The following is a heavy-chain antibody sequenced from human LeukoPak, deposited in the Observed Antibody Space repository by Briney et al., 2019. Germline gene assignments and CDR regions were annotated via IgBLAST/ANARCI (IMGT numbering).Heavy chain of an antibody. CDR1: GFTFSSYA. CDR3: AKEWGRYGGNRSYFAY. D-gene: IGHD4-23*01. J-gene: IGHJ4*02. Sequence: GGSLRLSCAASGFTFSSYAMSWVRQAPGKGLEWVSAISGSGGSTYYADSVKGRFTISRDNSKNTLYLQMNSLRAEDTAVYNCAKEWGRYGGNRSYFAYWGQGTLSPSPQ. V-gene: IGHV3-23*01. CDR2: ISGSGGST.